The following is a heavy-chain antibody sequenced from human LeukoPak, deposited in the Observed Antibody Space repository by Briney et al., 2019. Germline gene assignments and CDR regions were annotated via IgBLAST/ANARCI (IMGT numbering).Heavy chain of an antibody. D-gene: IGHD1-26*01. CDR3: ARGEVAQYFQH. V-gene: IGHV1-18*01. CDR1: GYTFTSYG. J-gene: IGHJ1*01. Sequence: ASVKVSCKASGYTFTSYGISWVRQAPGQRLEWMGYINGGNGDTKYSQNFQGRVTITKDTAATTAYIELTSLRSEDTAVYYCARGEVAQYFQHWGQGTRVTVSS. CDR2: INGGNGDT.